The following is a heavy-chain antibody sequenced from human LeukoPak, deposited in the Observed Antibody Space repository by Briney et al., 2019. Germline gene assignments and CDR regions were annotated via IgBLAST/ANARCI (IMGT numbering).Heavy chain of an antibody. D-gene: IGHD5-18*01. CDR2: IYSGGST. CDR1: GFTVSSNY. CDR3: ARAAIQLWSYGMDV. J-gene: IGHJ6*02. Sequence: GGSLRLSCAASGFTVSSNYMSWVRQAPGKGLEWVSVIYSGGSTYYADSVKGRFTISRDNSKNTLYLQMNSLRAEDTAVYYCARAAIQLWSYGMDVWGQGTTVTVSS. V-gene: IGHV3-66*01.